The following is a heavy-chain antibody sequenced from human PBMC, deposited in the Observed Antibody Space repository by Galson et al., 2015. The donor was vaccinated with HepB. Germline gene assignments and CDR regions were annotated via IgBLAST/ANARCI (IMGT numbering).Heavy chain of an antibody. J-gene: IGHJ4*02. CDR3: ARGGLLGGYNYRLPFDY. CDR1: GYTFTGYY. D-gene: IGHD5-24*01. CDR2: INPNSGGT. V-gene: IGHV1-2*04. Sequence: SVKVSCKASGYTFTGYYMHWVRQAPGQGLEWMGWINPNSGGTNYAQKFQGWVTMTRDTSISTAYMELSRLRSDDTAVYYCARGGLLGGYNYRLPFDYWGQGTLVTVSS.